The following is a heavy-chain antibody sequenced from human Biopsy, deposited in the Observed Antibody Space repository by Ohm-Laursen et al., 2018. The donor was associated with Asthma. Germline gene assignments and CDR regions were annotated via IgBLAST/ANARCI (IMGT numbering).Heavy chain of an antibody. V-gene: IGHV4-31*11. Sequence: TLSLTCAVSGGSINIGDYYWSWIRQHPVKGLEWIGHIYYSGSPYYNPSLKSRVSISLDTSKNQFSLSLTSVTAADTAVCYCARTTYGHDGFDPWGQGTLVTVSS. CDR1: GGSINIGDYY. D-gene: IGHD4-17*01. CDR2: IYYSGSP. CDR3: ARTTYGHDGFDP. J-gene: IGHJ5*02.